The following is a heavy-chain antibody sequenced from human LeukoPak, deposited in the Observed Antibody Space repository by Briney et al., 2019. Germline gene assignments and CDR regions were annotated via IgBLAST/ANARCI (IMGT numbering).Heavy chain of an antibody. CDR2: IYDSGST. J-gene: IGHJ4*02. V-gene: IGHV4-59*08. CDR3: ARRAMVRGVTNFDY. Sequence: PSETLSLTCTVSGGSISSYYWSWIRQPPGKGLEWIGYIYDSGSTNYNPSLKSRVTISVDTSKKQFSLKLSSVTAADTAVYYCARRAMVRGVTNFDYWGQGTLVTVSS. D-gene: IGHD3-10*01. CDR1: GGSISSYY.